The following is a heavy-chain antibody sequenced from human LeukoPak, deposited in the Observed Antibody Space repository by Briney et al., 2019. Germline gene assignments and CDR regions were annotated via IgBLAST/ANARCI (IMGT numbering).Heavy chain of an antibody. CDR1: GFTFSTYW. V-gene: IGHV3-74*01. CDR2: INTDGTTT. J-gene: IGHJ4*02. Sequence: GGSLRLSCTASGFTFSTYWMHWVRQVPGEGLVWVSRINTDGTTTNYADSVKGRFTTSRDNAKNTLYLQMSSLRADDTAVYYCARGGLEPVHYWGQGTLVTVSS. D-gene: IGHD1-1*01. CDR3: ARGGLEPVHY.